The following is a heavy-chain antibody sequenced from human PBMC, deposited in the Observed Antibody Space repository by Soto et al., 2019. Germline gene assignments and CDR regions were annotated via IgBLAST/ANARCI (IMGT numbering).Heavy chain of an antibody. V-gene: IGHV3-23*01. D-gene: IGHD3-3*01. Sequence: EVQLLESGGGLVQPGGSLRLSCAASGFTFSSYAMSWVRQAPGKGLEWVSAISGSGGSTYYADSVKGRFTISRDTSKNTLYLQMNSLRAEDTAVYYCAKASYYDFWSGYFDYWGQGTLVTVSS. J-gene: IGHJ4*02. CDR3: AKASYYDFWSGYFDY. CDR2: ISGSGGST. CDR1: GFTFSSYA.